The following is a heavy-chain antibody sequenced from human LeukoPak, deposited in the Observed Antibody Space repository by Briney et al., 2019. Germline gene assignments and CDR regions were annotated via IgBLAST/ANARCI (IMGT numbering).Heavy chain of an antibody. CDR1: GGSLSSTNW. J-gene: IGHJ2*01. D-gene: IGHD5-18*01. CDR2: IYHSGGT. Sequence: SETLSLSRAASGGSLSSTNWWSGVRQPPGKGLEWIGEIYHSGGTKTNPSLKSRVTISVDKSKNQLYHKLSSVTAAVTTVYYCARDPGYSYRLLCWYCDIWGRGQLV. CDR3: ARDPGYSYRLLCWYCDI. V-gene: IGHV4-4*02.